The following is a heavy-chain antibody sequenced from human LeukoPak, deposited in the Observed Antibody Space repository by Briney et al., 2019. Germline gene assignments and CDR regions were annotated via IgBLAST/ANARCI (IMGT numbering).Heavy chain of an antibody. J-gene: IGHJ5*02. CDR1: GDSISSGDYY. V-gene: IGHV4-38-2*02. CDR2: IYHSGST. Sequence: SETLSLTCTVSGDSISSGDYYWGWIRQPPGKGLEWIGSIYHSGSTYYNPSLKSRVTISVDTSKNQFSLKLSSVTAADTAVYYCARGRITMVRGVTNWFDPWGQGTLVTVSS. D-gene: IGHD3-10*01. CDR3: ARGRITMVRGVTNWFDP.